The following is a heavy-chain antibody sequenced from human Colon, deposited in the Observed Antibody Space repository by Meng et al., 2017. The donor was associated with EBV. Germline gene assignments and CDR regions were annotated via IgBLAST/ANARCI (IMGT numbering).Heavy chain of an antibody. Sequence: QLQLQESGPGLLKPAETLSLTCSVSGDSITTNGYYWGWIRQSPGKGLEWIGSIFYSGNTYFSPSLKTRVTISVDTSKNQFSLKLSSVTAADTAIYYCARERGGVTRDFDSWGQGALVTVSS. V-gene: IGHV4-39*07. CDR3: ARERGGVTRDFDS. J-gene: IGHJ4*02. CDR1: GDSITTNGYY. D-gene: IGHD3-16*01. CDR2: IFYSGNT.